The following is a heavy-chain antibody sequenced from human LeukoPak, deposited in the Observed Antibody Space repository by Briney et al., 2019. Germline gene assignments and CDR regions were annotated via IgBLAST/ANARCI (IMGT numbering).Heavy chain of an antibody. CDR1: GGTFSSYA. Sequence: GSSVKVSCKASGGTFSSYAISWVRQAPGQGLEWMGGIIPIFGTANYAQKFQGRVTITADESTSTAYMELSSLRSEDTAVYYCARGPDIVVSRRYYYYYMDVWGKGTTVTVSS. D-gene: IGHD2-2*01. J-gene: IGHJ6*03. CDR3: ARGPDIVVSRRYYYYYMDV. CDR2: IIPIFGTA. V-gene: IGHV1-69*01.